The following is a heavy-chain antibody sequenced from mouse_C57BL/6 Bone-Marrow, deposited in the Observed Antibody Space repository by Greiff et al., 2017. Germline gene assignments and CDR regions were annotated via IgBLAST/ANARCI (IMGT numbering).Heavy chain of an antibody. CDR3: TKDKGYFDF. J-gene: IGHJ1*01. Sequence: VQLQQSGPELVKPGASVKISCKASGYTFTDYYINWVKQRPGQGLEWIGWIFPGSGSTYYNEKFKGKATLTVDKSSSTAYMLLSCLTSEDSAVYFCTKDKGYFDFWDSGTAITVTS. V-gene: IGHV1-75*01. CDR1: GYTFTDYY. D-gene: IGHD3-3*01. CDR2: IFPGSGST.